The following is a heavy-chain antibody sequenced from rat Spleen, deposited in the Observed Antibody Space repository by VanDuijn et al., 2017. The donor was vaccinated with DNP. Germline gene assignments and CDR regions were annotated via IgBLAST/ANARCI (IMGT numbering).Heavy chain of an antibody. CDR2: IIYDGSST. CDR1: GFTFSDSA. CDR3: TRQRWYYSGEGMDC. J-gene: IGHJ2*01. V-gene: IGHV5-17*01. Sequence: EVQLVESGGGVVQPGNSLKLSCAASGFTFSDSAMAWVRQSPKMGLEWVATIIYDGSSTYYRDSVKGRFTISRDNARSTLYLQMDSLRSEDTATYYCTRQRWYYSGEGMDCWGHGVMVTVSS. D-gene: IGHD1-1*01.